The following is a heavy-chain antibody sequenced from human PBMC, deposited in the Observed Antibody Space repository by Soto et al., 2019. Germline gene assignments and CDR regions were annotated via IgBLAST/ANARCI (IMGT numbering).Heavy chain of an antibody. J-gene: IGHJ6*04. V-gene: IGHV1-69*13. D-gene: IGHD3-3*01. Sequence: AASVKVSCKASGGTFSSYAISWVRQAPGQGLEWMGGIIPIFGTANYAQKFQCRVTITADESTSTAYMELSSLRSEDTAVYYCARVFGFWEWLADYGWGVGAKGTRFTASS. CDR2: IIPIFGTA. CDR1: GGTFSSYA. CDR3: ARVFGFWEWLADYGWGV.